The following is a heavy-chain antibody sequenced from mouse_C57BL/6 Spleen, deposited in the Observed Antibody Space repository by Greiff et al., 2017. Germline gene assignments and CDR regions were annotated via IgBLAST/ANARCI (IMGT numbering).Heavy chain of an antibody. D-gene: IGHD2-3*01. CDR3: AKNSIYDGYYSSFWYFDV. V-gene: IGHV2-5*01. J-gene: IGHJ1*03. Sequence: VQLQESGPGLVQPSQSLSITCTVSGFSLTSYGVHWVRQSPGKGLEWLGVIWRGGSTDYNAAFMSRLSITKDNSKSQVFFKMNSLQADDTAIYYCAKNSIYDGYYSSFWYFDVWGTGTTVTVSS. CDR2: IWRGGST. CDR1: GFSLTSYG.